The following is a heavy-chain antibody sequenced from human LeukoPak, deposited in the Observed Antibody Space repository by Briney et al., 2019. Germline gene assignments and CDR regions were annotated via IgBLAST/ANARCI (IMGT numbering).Heavy chain of an antibody. V-gene: IGHV4-59*01. Sequence: SETLSLTCTVSGGSISSYYWSWIRQPPGKGLEWIGYIYYSGSNNYNPSLKSRVTISVDTSKNQFSLKLSSVTAADTAVYYCARGMYDSEADYWGQGTLVTVSS. CDR2: IYYSGSN. CDR1: GGSISSYY. J-gene: IGHJ4*02. CDR3: ARGMYDSEADY. D-gene: IGHD3-22*01.